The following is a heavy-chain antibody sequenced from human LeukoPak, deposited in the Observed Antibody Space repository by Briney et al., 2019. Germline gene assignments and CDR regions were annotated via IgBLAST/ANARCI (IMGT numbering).Heavy chain of an antibody. CDR3: ARDSSGYYLGGNY. V-gene: IGHV3-48*03. Sequence: GGSLRLSCAASGFTFSSYEMNWVRQAPGKGLEWVSYISSSGSTIYYADSVKGRFTISRDNAKNSLYLQMNSLRAEDTAVYYCARDSSGYYLGGNYWGQGTLVTVSS. CDR2: ISSSGSTI. D-gene: IGHD3-22*01. CDR1: GFTFSSYE. J-gene: IGHJ4*02.